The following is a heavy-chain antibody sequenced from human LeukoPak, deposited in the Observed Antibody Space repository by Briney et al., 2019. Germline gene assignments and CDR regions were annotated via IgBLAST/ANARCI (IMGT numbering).Heavy chain of an antibody. CDR1: GFRFGSYW. Sequence: GGSLRLSCAPSGFRFGSYWMNWDRQAPGKGLEWVANIKEDGSEKYYVDSVKGRFTISRDSAKNALYLQMNSLRAEDTAVYYCARLGLGGYSYSLDYWGQGTLVTVSS. V-gene: IGHV3-7*01. D-gene: IGHD2-21*01. J-gene: IGHJ4*02. CDR3: ARLGLGGYSYSLDY. CDR2: IKEDGSEK.